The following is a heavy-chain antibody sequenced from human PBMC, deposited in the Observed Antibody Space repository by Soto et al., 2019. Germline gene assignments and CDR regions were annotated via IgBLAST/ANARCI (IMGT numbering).Heavy chain of an antibody. J-gene: IGHJ5*02. V-gene: IGHV4-39*01. CDR3: ARHVWPRDRLFDP. Sequence: SGTLSLTCAVSGYSISISIYYWGWIRKPPGKGLEWIGSIYYTGSTYYNPSLKSRVTISVDTSKNHFSLKVSSVIAADTAVYYCARHVWPRDRLFDPWGQGTLVTVSS. D-gene: IGHD3-16*01. CDR1: GYSISISIYY. CDR2: IYYTGST.